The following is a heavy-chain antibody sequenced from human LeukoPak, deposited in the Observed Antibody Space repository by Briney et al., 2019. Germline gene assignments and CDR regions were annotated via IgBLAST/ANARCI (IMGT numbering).Heavy chain of an antibody. Sequence: GGSLRLSCAASGFTFSNYGMHWVRQAPGKGLEGVALISSDGSDKYYADSVKGRFTISRDNSQNTLYLQMNSLRVEDTAVYYCEGYCSAGYCSRSFDYWGQGTLVTVSS. J-gene: IGHJ4*02. D-gene: IGHD2-15*01. CDR2: ISSDGSDK. CDR3: EGYCSAGYCSRSFDY. V-gene: IGHV3-30*03. CDR1: GFTFSNYG.